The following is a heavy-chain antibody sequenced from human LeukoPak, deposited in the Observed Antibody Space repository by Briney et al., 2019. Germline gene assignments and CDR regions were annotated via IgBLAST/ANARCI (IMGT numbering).Heavy chain of an antibody. Sequence: GGSLRLSCAASGFTFSTYWMNWVRQAPGKGLEWVANINKDGSGKYYVDSVKGRFTISRDNAKNSLYLEMDSLRVEDTAVYYCARDGITGRPVAGLDYWGQGTLVTVSS. CDR2: INKDGSGK. V-gene: IGHV3-7*01. D-gene: IGHD6-19*01. J-gene: IGHJ4*02. CDR3: ARDGITGRPVAGLDY. CDR1: GFTFSTYW.